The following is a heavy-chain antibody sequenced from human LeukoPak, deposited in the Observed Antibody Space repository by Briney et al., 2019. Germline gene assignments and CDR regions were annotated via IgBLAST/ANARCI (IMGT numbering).Heavy chain of an antibody. CDR1: GFTFSSYW. CDR3: ARDTPRAYYYDSSGSREDY. CDR2: ISSVGSST. D-gene: IGHD3-22*01. Sequence: PGGSLRLSCAASGFTFSSYWMHWVRQAPGKGLVWVSRISSVGSSTSYADSVKGRFTISRDNAKNTLYLQMNSLRAEDTAVYYCARDTPRAYYYDSSGSREDYWGQGTLVTVSS. V-gene: IGHV3-74*01. J-gene: IGHJ4*02.